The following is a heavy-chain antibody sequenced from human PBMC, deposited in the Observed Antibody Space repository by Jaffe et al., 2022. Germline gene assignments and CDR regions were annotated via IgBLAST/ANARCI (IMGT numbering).Heavy chain of an antibody. Sequence: EVQLLESGGGLVQPGGSLRLSCAASGFTFSSYAMTWVRQVPGKGLEWVSGINGSGRDRYYADSVRGRFTISRDNSKGTLYLQMNRLRADDTAVYYCAKAQKPVGLYYYFMDVWGKGTSVTVSS. CDR3: AKAQKPVGLYYYFMDV. CDR2: INGSGRDR. CDR1: GFTFSSYA. V-gene: IGHV3-23*01. D-gene: IGHD1-26*01. J-gene: IGHJ6*03.